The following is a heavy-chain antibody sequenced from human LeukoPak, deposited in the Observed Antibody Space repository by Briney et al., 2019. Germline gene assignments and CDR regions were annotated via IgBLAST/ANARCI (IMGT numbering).Heavy chain of an antibody. CDR1: GGSISSGGYY. V-gene: IGHV4-31*03. CDR2: IYYSGST. Sequence: TLSLTCTVSGGSISSGGYYWSWIRQHPGKGLEWIGYIYYSGSTYYNPSLKSRVTISVDTSKNQFSLKLSSVTAADTAVYYCARDIRITMVRGGPFYYYGMDVWGQGTTVTVSS. J-gene: IGHJ6*02. CDR3: ARDIRITMVRGGPFYYYGMDV. D-gene: IGHD3-10*01.